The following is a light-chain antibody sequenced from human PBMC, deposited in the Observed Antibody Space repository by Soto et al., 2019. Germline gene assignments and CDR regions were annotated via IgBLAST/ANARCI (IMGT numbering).Light chain of an antibody. CDR1: QSVSSSY. V-gene: IGKV3D-7*01. J-gene: IGKJ4*01. Sequence: EIVMTQSPATLSLSPGERATLSCRASQSVSSSYLSWYQQKPGQAPRLLIYGASTRATGIPARFSGSGSGTYFTLTISSLQPEDFAVYYCQQDYNLPLTFGGGTKVEIK. CDR3: QQDYNLPLT. CDR2: GAS.